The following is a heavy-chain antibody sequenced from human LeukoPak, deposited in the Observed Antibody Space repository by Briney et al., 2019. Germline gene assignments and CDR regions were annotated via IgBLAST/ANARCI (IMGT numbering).Heavy chain of an antibody. Sequence: PSETLSLTCTLSGVSISRYYWSWIRQPPGKGLEWIGYIYYSENTNYNSSLKSRVTISEDTSKNQFSLNLTSVTAADTAVYYCAGGNFYDSSGHPYHFHYWGQGTLVTVPS. V-gene: IGHV4-59*01. CDR1: GVSISRYY. CDR2: IYYSENT. CDR3: AGGNFYDSSGHPYHFHY. D-gene: IGHD3-22*01. J-gene: IGHJ4*02.